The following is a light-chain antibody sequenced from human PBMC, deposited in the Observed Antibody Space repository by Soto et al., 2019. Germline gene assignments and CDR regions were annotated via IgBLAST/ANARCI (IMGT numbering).Light chain of an antibody. CDR3: ASYSSSETPVV. V-gene: IGLV2-14*03. Sequence: QSALTQPASVSGSPGQSITISCTGTARDIGGYQFVSWYQQHPDKAPKLFIVDVTKRPSGISTRFSASKSGTTASLTISGLLPEDEAQYYCASYSSSETPVVFGGGTKVTVL. CDR1: ARDIGGYQF. CDR2: DVT. J-gene: IGLJ2*01.